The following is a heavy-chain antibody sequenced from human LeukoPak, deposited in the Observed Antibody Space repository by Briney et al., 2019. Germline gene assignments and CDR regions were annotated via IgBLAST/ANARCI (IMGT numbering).Heavy chain of an antibody. Sequence: PSETLSLTCSVSGGSISSGPYFWSWIRQPPGKGLEWIGYIYHSGSTYYNPSLKSRVTISVDRSKNQFSLKLSSVTAADTAVYYCARDQSPTYSSSSGGIDYWGQGTLVTVSS. V-gene: IGHV4-30-2*01. CDR1: GGSISSGPYF. J-gene: IGHJ4*02. CDR3: ARDQSPTYSSSSGGIDY. CDR2: IYHSGST. D-gene: IGHD6-6*01.